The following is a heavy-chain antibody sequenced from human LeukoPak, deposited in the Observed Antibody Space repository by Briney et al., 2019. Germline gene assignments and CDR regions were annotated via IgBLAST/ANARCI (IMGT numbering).Heavy chain of an antibody. Sequence: SETLSLTCTVSGGSISSSSYYWGWIRQPPGKGLEWIGSIYYSGSTYYNPSLKSRVTISVDTSKNQFSRKLSSVTAADTAVYYCARGSNYDFWSGYYGFDYWGQGTLVTVSS. V-gene: IGHV4-39*01. CDR3: ARGSNYDFWSGYYGFDY. J-gene: IGHJ4*02. D-gene: IGHD3-3*01. CDR2: IYYSGST. CDR1: GGSISSSSYY.